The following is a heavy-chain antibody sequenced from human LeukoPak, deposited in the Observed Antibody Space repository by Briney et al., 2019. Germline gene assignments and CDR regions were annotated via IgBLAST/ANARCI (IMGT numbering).Heavy chain of an antibody. Sequence: PGGSLRLSCAASGFSFSSYAMSWVRQAPGKGLEWVSGMSGSSGSTYYADSVKGRFSISRDNSKNTLYLQMSSLRAEDTAVYYCTKGGFPGRLDAFDIWGQGTMGTVSS. CDR2: MSGSSGST. CDR3: TKGGFPGRLDAFDI. CDR1: GFSFSSYA. V-gene: IGHV3-23*01. D-gene: IGHD1-26*01. J-gene: IGHJ3*02.